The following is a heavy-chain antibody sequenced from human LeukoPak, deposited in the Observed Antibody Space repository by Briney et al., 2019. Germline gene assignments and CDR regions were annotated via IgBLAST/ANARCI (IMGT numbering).Heavy chain of an antibody. CDR2: IRGSGGST. Sequence: PGGSLRLSCAASGFTFSSYAMSWVRQAPGKGLEWVSAIRGSGGSTYYADSVKGRFTISRDNSKNTLHLQMNSLRAEDTAVYYCAKLYCGSTSCYHGGLYFDYWGQGTLVTVSS. D-gene: IGHD2-2*01. V-gene: IGHV3-23*01. J-gene: IGHJ4*02. CDR3: AKLYCGSTSCYHGGLYFDY. CDR1: GFTFSSYA.